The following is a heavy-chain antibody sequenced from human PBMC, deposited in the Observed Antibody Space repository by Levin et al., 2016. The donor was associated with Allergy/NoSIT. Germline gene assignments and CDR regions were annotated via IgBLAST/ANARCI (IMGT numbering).Heavy chain of an antibody. CDR3: ARVGSDYGGNPRGYYYYGMDV. V-gene: IGHV1-69*01. D-gene: IGHD4-23*01. CDR2: IIPIFGTA. Sequence: WVRQAPGQGLEWMGGIIPIFGTANYAQKFQGRVTITADESTSTAYMELSSLRSEDTAVYYCARVGSDYGGNPRGYYYYGMDVWGQGTTVTVSS. J-gene: IGHJ6*02.